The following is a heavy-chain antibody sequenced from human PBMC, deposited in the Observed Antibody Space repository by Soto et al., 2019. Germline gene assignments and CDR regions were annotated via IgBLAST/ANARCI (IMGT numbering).Heavy chain of an antibody. CDR2: MNPNSGNT. Sequence: QVQLVQSGAEVKKPGASVKVSCKASGYTFTSYDINWVRQATGQGLEWMGWMNPNSGNTGYAQKFQGRVTMTRNTAISTADMALSSLRSEDTAGYYWARERAIRGFDYWGQGTLVTVSS. D-gene: IGHD2-21*01. V-gene: IGHV1-8*01. J-gene: IGHJ4*02. CDR1: GYTFTSYD. CDR3: ARERAIRGFDY.